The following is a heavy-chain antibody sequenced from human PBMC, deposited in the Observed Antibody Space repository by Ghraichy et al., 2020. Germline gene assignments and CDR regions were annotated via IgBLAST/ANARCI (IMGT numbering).Heavy chain of an antibody. CDR3: GRGGYIYGSNPVDY. J-gene: IGHJ4*02. V-gene: IGHV3-7*04. D-gene: IGHD5-18*01. Sequence: GGSLRLSCAASGFTFNTYYMTWVRQAPGKGLEWVANIKQDGSEKYYVYSLKGRFTISRDNAKDSVYLQMNSLRAEDTAVYYCGRGGYIYGSNPVDYWGQGTQVTVSS. CDR1: GFTFNTYY. CDR2: IKQDGSEK.